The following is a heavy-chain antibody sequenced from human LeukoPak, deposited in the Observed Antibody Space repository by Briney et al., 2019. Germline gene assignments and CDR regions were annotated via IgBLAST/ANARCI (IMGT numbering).Heavy chain of an antibody. CDR1: GFTFSSYG. J-gene: IGHJ4*02. CDR3: ARSGYGDHFDY. Sequence: GGSLRLSCAASGFTFSSYGMHWVRQAPGKGLEGVAVISYDGSNKYYADSVKGRFTISRDNAKNSLYLQMNSLRAEDTAVYYCARSGYGDHFDYWGQGTLVTVSS. CDR2: ISYDGSNK. V-gene: IGHV3-30*03. D-gene: IGHD4-17*01.